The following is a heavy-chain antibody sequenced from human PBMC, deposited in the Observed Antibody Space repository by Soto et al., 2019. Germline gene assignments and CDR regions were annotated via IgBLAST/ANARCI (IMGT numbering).Heavy chain of an antibody. CDR2: MYYSGST. V-gene: IGHV4-30-4*01. D-gene: IGHD1-26*01. Sequence: QVQLQESGPGLVKPSQTLSLTCTVSGGSISSDDYYWSWIRQPPGKGLEWIAYMYYSGSTYYDPSLKSRVAISVDTSKNPFSLKLSSVPAADTAVYYCARGEGYALDVWGQGTTVTVSS. CDR3: ARGEGYALDV. J-gene: IGHJ6*02. CDR1: GGSISSDDYY.